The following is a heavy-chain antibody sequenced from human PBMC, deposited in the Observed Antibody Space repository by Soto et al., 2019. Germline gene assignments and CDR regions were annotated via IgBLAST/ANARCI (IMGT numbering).Heavy chain of an antibody. D-gene: IGHD5-12*01. CDR3: ARDGYNRIPPAFDI. CDR1: GGTFSSYA. CDR2: IIPIFGTA. Sequence: SVKVSCKASGGTFSSYAISWVRQAPGQGLEWMGGIIPIFGTANYAQKFQGRVTITADESTSTAYMELSSLRSEDTAVYYCARDGYNRIPPAFDIWGQGKMVTVSS. V-gene: IGHV1-69*13. J-gene: IGHJ3*02.